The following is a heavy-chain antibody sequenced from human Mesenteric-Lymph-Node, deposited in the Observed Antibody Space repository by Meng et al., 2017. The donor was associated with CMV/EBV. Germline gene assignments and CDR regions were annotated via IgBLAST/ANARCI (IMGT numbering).Heavy chain of an antibody. CDR1: GGSISSYY. Sequence: SETLSLTCTVSGGSISSYYWSWIRQPPGQGLEWIGYIYYSGSTNYNPSLKSRVTISVDTSKNQFSLKLSSVTAADTAVYYCARGVKSDYDFWSGYYQYYYGMDVWGQGTTVTVSS. CDR2: IYYSGST. V-gene: IGHV4-59*01. J-gene: IGHJ6*02. CDR3: ARGVKSDYDFWSGYYQYYYGMDV. D-gene: IGHD3-3*01.